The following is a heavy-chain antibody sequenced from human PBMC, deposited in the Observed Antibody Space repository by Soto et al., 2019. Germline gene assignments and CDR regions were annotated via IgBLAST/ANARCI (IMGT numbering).Heavy chain of an antibody. CDR3: TEGPPNYGYDS. D-gene: IGHD3-10*01. Sequence: ASVKVSCKASGYTFTSYDINWVRQTAGQGLEWMGWMSPKTANTGYAQKFQGRVTMTRSTSISTAYMELSSLTSEDTAVYYCTEGPPNYGYDSWGQGTPVTVSS. CDR1: GYTFTSYD. CDR2: MSPKTANT. V-gene: IGHV1-8*01. J-gene: IGHJ5*01.